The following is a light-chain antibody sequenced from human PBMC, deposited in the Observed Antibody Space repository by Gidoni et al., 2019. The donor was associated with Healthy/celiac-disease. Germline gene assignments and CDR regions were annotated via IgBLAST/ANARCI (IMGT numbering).Light chain of an antibody. Sequence: QSVLTQPPSASGTPGQRVTISCSGSRSNIGSNTVNWYQQLPGTAPKLLIYSNNQRPSGVPARLSGSKSGTSASLAISGLQSEDEADYYCAAWDDSLNGKVFGGGTKLTVL. V-gene: IGLV1-44*01. CDR2: SNN. CDR3: AAWDDSLNGKV. CDR1: RSNIGSNT. J-gene: IGLJ3*02.